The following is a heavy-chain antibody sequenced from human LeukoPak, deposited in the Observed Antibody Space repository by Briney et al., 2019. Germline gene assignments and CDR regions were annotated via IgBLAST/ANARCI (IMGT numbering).Heavy chain of an antibody. Sequence: PSETLSLTCTVSGGSISSSSTHWGWIRQPPGKGLEWIGSIYYSGNTYYNPSLKSRVTISVDTSKNQFSLKLSSVTAADTAVYYCARPGGYCSSTSCYIYFDYWGQGTLVTVSS. V-gene: IGHV4-39*01. CDR2: IYYSGNT. D-gene: IGHD2-2*02. CDR3: ARPGGYCSSTSCYIYFDY. CDR1: GGSISSSSTH. J-gene: IGHJ4*02.